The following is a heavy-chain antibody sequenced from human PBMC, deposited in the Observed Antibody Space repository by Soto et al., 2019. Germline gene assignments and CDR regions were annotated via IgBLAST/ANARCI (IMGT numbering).Heavy chain of an antibody. J-gene: IGHJ4*02. CDR2: IYYSGST. CDR3: ARRHRITTFGVVTQDY. Sequence: QLQLQESGPGLVKPSETLSLTCTVSGGSISSSSYYWGWIRQPPGKGLEWIGSIYYSGSTYYNPSLKIRVTISVATSKNQFSLKLRSVTAADTAVYYCARRHRITTFGVVTQDYWGQGTLVTVSS. CDR1: GGSISSSSYY. V-gene: IGHV4-39*01. D-gene: IGHD3-3*01.